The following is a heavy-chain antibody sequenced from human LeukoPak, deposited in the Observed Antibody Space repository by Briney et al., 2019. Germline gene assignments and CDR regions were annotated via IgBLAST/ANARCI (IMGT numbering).Heavy chain of an antibody. D-gene: IGHD7-27*01. V-gene: IGHV4-34*01. J-gene: IGHJ4*02. Sequence: SETLSLTCAVYGGSFSGYYWSWIRQPPGKGLEWIGEINHSGSTNYNPSLKSRVTISVDTSKNQFSLKLSSVTAADTAVYCCARGRNWGSWGQGTLVTVSS. CDR1: GGSFSGYY. CDR3: ARGRNWGS. CDR2: INHSGST.